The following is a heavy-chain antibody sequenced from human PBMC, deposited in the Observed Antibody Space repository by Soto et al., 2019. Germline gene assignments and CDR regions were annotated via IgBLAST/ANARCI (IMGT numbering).Heavy chain of an antibody. D-gene: IGHD3-10*01. CDR3: ATVRESRGPPPFDY. CDR2: IYHSGST. J-gene: IGHJ4*02. V-gene: IGHV4-4*02. CDR1: GGSISSSNW. Sequence: QVQLQESGPGLVKPSGTLSLTCAVSGGSISSSNWWSWVRQPPGKGLEWIGEIYHSGSTNYNPSLKSRLTLAVDKSTNQFSLQLNSVTAADTAVYYCATVRESRGPPPFDYWGQGTLVTVSS.